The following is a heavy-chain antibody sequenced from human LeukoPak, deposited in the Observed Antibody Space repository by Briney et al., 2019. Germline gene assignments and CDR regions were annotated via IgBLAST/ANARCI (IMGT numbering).Heavy chain of an antibody. V-gene: IGHV3-23*01. J-gene: IGHJ4*02. D-gene: IGHD4-11*01. CDR2: ISGSDGTT. Sequence: GGSLRLSCAASGFTFSNYAMTWVRRAPGKGLGWVSTISGSDGTTYYADFVKGRFTISRDNSKNRLYLQMDSLRAEDTAVYYCAKGRRTTPTWGPDYWGQGTLVTVSS. CDR1: GFTFSNYA. CDR3: AKGRRTTPTWGPDY.